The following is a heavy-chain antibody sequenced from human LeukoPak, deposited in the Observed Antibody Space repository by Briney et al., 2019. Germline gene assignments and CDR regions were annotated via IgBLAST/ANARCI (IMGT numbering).Heavy chain of an antibody. D-gene: IGHD5-24*01. CDR2: IIPIFGTA. Sequence: VASVKVSCKASGGTFSSYAISWVRQAPGQGLEWMGGIIPIFGTANYAQKFQGRVTITTDESTSTAYMELSSLRSEDTAVYYCARGSGRDGYILQIDYWGQGTLVTVSS. V-gene: IGHV1-69*05. J-gene: IGHJ4*02. CDR3: ARGSGRDGYILQIDY. CDR1: GGTFSSYA.